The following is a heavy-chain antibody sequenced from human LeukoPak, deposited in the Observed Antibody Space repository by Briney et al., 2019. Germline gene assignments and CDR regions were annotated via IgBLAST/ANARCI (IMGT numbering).Heavy chain of an antibody. Sequence: SETLSLTCTGSGGSISSYYWSWIRQPPGKGRKWIVYIYYGGSTNYNPSLTSRVTISVDTSKNQFSLKLSSVTAADTAVYYCARVSVTVIDYWGQGTLVTVSS. V-gene: IGHV4-59*01. CDR3: ARVSVTVIDY. CDR2: IYYGGST. CDR1: GGSISSYY. D-gene: IGHD3-16*02. J-gene: IGHJ4*02.